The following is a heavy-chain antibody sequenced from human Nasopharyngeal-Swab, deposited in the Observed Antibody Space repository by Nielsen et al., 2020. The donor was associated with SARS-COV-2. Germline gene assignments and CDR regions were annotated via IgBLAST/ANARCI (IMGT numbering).Heavy chain of an antibody. CDR1: GFTFSSYW. V-gene: IGHV3-74*01. J-gene: IGHJ3*02. D-gene: IGHD1-7*01. CDR3: AGDHQYNWNYVGAFDI. Sequence: GGSLRLSCAASGFTFSSYWMHWVRQAPGKGLVWVSRINSDGSSTIYADSVKGRFTISRDNAKNTLYLQMNSLRAEDTAVYYRAGDHQYNWNYVGAFDIWGQGTMVTVSS. CDR2: INSDGSST.